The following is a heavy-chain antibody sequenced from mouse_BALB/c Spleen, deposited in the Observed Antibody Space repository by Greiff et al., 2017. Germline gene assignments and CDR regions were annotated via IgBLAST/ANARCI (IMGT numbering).Heavy chain of an antibody. CDR3: ARSGLGSSYPSYWYFDV. D-gene: IGHD1-1*01. Sequence: EVKLQESGPSLVKPSQTLSLTCSVTGDSITSGYWNWIRKFPGNKLEYMGYISYSGSTYYNPSLKSRISITRDTSKNQYYLQLNSVTTEDTATYYCARSGLGSSYPSYWYFDVWGAGTTVTVSS. J-gene: IGHJ1*01. CDR2: ISYSGST. CDR1: GDSITSGY. V-gene: IGHV3-8*02.